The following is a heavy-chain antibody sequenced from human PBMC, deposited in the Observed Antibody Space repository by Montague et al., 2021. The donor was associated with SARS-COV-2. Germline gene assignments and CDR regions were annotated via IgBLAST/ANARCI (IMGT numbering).Heavy chain of an antibody. V-gene: IGHV3-74*01. D-gene: IGHD5-12*01. CDR3: AGASGYPIRGMDV. CDR1: EFRIRSDW. Sequence: SLRLSCAASEFRIRSDWINWVRQGPGKGLVWVSRIYSDGSRIDYADSVKGRFTISRDNARNTVFLQMNSLRVEDAAVYYCAGASGYPIRGMDVWGQGTTVTVSS. CDR2: IYSDGSRI. J-gene: IGHJ6*02.